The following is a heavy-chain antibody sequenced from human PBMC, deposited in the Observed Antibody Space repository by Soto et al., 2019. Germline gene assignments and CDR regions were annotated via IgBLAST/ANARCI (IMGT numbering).Heavy chain of an antibody. Sequence: QVQLVQSGAEVKKPGASVKVSCKASGYTFTSYYMHWVRQAPGQGLEWMGIINPSGGSTSYAQKFQGRVTMTRDTSTSTVYMELSSLRSEDTAVYYCARGGSLRVGSGSYRKPLGYWGQGTLVTVSS. J-gene: IGHJ4*02. CDR1: GYTFTSYY. V-gene: IGHV1-46*01. CDR3: ARGGSLRVGSGSYRKPLGY. CDR2: INPSGGST. D-gene: IGHD3-10*01.